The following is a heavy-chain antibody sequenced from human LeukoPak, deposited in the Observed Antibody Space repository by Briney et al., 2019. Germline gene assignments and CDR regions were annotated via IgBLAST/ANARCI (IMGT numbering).Heavy chain of an antibody. J-gene: IGHJ6*02. V-gene: IGHV3-23*01. CDR1: GFTFSSYA. Sequence: GGSLRLSCAASGFTFSSYAMSWVRQAPGKGLERVSAISGSGGSTYYADSVKGRFTISRDNSKNTLYLQMNSLRAEDTAVYYCAKEGVVVAATLRRYYYYGMDVWGQGTTVTVSS. CDR3: AKEGVVVAATLRRYYYYGMDV. D-gene: IGHD2-15*01. CDR2: ISGSGGST.